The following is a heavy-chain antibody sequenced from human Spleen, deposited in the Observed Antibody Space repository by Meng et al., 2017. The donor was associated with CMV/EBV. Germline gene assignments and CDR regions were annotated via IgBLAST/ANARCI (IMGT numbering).Heavy chain of an antibody. CDR3: ARGMLVSGSYYFDF. Sequence: VYGGSFSGYYWSWIRQPPGKGLEWIGEINHSGSTNYNPSLESRVAISVDTSKNQFSLRLRSVTAADTAVYFCARGMLVSGSYYFDFWGQGTLVTVSS. CDR1: GGSFSGYY. J-gene: IGHJ4*02. CDR2: INHSGST. D-gene: IGHD3-10*01. V-gene: IGHV4-34*01.